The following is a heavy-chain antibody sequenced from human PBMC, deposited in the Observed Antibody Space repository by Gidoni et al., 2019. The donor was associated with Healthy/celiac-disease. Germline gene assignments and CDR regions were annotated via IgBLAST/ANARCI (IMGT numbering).Heavy chain of an antibody. CDR2: ISGSGGRT. CDR1: GFTFSRYA. V-gene: IGHV3-23*01. CDR3: AKRIAVAGPVGVFDP. D-gene: IGHD6-19*01. Sequence: EVQLLASGGRLVQPGGSLRISWAASGFTFSRYAMSWVRQAPGKGLEWVSAISGSGGRTYYADSVKGRFTISRDNSKNTLYLQMNSLRAEDTAVYYCAKRIAVAGPVGVFDPWGQGTLVTVSS. J-gene: IGHJ5*02.